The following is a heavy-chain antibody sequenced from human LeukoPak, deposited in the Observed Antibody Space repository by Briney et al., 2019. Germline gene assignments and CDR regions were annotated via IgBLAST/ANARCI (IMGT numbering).Heavy chain of an antibody. J-gene: IGHJ4*02. Sequence: PGGSLRLSCAASGFTFSNYAMSWVRQAPGKGLEWVSVISGSGDSTYYADSVKGRFTISRGNSKNTLFLQMNSLRAEDTAVYYCAKVRKSIWYLEFDYWGQGTLVTVSS. CDR3: AKVRKSIWYLEFDY. CDR1: GFTFSNYA. V-gene: IGHV3-23*01. CDR2: ISGSGDST. D-gene: IGHD6-13*01.